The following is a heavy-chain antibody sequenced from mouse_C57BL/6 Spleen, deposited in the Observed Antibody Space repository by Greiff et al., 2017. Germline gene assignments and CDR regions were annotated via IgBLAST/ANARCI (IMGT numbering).Heavy chain of an antibody. J-gene: IGHJ3*01. V-gene: IGHV1-82*01. CDR2: IYPGDGDT. CDR1: GYAFSSSW. CDR3: ARAATVVAPFAY. D-gene: IGHD1-1*01. Sequence: VQVVESGPELVKPGASVKISCKASGYAFSSSWMNWVKQRPGQGLEWIGRIYPGDGDTNYNGQFQGKDTLTADKYSSTAYMQLSSLTSEDSAVYFCARAATVVAPFAYWGQGTLVTVSA.